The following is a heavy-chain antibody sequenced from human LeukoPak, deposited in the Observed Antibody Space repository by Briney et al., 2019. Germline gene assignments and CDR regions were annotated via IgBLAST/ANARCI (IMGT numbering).Heavy chain of an antibody. D-gene: IGHD3-10*01. Sequence: TASETLSLTCTVSGGSMRSYYWSWIRPPPGKGREWIGYIYYSGSTNYSPSLKSRVTISLDTSKNQFSLKLSSVTAADTAMYYCTRDPGYYGSGQRGAFDYWGQGTLVTVSS. V-gene: IGHV4-59*01. CDR1: GGSMRSYY. CDR3: TRDPGYYGSGQRGAFDY. CDR2: IYYSGST. J-gene: IGHJ4*02.